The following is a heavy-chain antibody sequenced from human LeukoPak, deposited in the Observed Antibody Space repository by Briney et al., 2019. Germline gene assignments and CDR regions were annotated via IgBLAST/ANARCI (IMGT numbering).Heavy chain of an antibody. CDR2: INHSGST. V-gene: IGHV4-34*01. Sequence: NPSETLSLTCAVYGGSFSGYYWSWIRQPPGKGLEWIGEINHSGSTNYNPSLKSRVTISVDTSKNQFSLKLSSVTAADTAVYYCARGRHVYYDFWSGYYRLDYWGRGTLVTVSS. CDR1: GGSFSGYY. J-gene: IGHJ4*02. D-gene: IGHD3-3*01. CDR3: ARGRHVYYDFWSGYYRLDY.